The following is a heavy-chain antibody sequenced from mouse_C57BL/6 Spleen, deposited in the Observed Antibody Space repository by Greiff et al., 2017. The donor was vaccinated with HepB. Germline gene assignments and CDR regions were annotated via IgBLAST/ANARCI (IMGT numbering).Heavy chain of an antibody. D-gene: IGHD2-2*01. CDR1: GYSFTGYY. V-gene: IGHV1-42*01. Sequence: VQLQQSGPELVKPGASVKISCKASGYSFTGYYMNWVKQSPEKSLEWIGEINPSTGGTTYNQKFKAKATLTVDKSSSTAYMQLKSLTSEDSAVYYCASGGYDDYYAMDYWGQGTSVTVSS. J-gene: IGHJ4*01. CDR3: ASGGYDDYYAMDY. CDR2: INPSTGGT.